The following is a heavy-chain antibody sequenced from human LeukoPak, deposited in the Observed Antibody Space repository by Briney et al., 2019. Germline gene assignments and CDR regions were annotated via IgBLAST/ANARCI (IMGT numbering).Heavy chain of an antibody. Sequence: PGVSLRLSCAASGFTFSSYSMNWLRPAPGKGLEWVSNISSSNSTIYYADSVKGRFTISRDNAKNSLYLQMNSLKDEDTAVYYCARDVCSSTSCYPNGDYWGQGTLVTVSS. D-gene: IGHD2-2*01. J-gene: IGHJ4*02. CDR2: ISSSNSTI. V-gene: IGHV3-48*02. CDR1: GFTFSSYS. CDR3: ARDVCSSTSCYPNGDY.